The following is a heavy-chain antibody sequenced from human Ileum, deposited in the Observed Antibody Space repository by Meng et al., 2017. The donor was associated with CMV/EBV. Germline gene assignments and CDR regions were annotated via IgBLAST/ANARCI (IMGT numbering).Heavy chain of an antibody. CDR3: ARGIRVGDTGWHFDY. J-gene: IGHJ4*02. D-gene: IGHD1-26*01. CDR2: INPNSGGT. CDR1: GYTFTGYY. V-gene: IGHV1-2*02. Sequence: QVQLVQSGPEVKKPGASVTVSCTASGYTFTGYYIHWVRQAPGQGLEWMGYINPNSGGTNFAQNFQGRVTMIRDRSISTAYMELSRLRSDDTAVYFCARGIRVGDTGWHFDYWGQGPLVTVSS.